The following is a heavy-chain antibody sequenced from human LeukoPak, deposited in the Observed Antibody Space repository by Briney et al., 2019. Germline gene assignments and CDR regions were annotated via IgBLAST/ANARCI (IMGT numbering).Heavy chain of an antibody. J-gene: IGHJ6*04. CDR3: ARDREMVAATSYYYYYGMDV. D-gene: IGHD2-15*01. Sequence: LGGSLRLSCAASGFTFSSYSMNWVRQAPGKGLEWVSSISSSSSYIYYADSVKGRFTISRDNAKNSLYLQMNSLRAEDTAVYYSARDREMVAATSYYYYYGMDVWGKGTTVTVSS. CDR2: ISSSSSYI. V-gene: IGHV3-21*01. CDR1: GFTFSSYS.